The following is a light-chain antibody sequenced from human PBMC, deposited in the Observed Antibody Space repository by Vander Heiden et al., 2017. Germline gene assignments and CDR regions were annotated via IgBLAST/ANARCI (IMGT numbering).Light chain of an antibody. V-gene: IGLV2-14*03. CDR3: SSYTSISTVV. J-gene: IGLJ2*01. Sequence: QSALTQPASVSGSHGQSITISCTGPSSDVGGYKSVSWYQQHTGKAPKLMIYDVSNRPAGVSNRFSGSKSGNTASLTISGLQAEDEADYYCSSYTSISTVVFGGGTKLTVL. CDR1: SSDVGGYKS. CDR2: DVS.